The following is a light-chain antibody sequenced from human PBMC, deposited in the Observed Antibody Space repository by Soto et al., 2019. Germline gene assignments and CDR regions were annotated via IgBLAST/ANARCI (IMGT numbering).Light chain of an antibody. CDR2: WAS. J-gene: IGKJ5*01. CDR3: QQYYTTPAIT. Sequence: DIVMTQSPDSLAVSLGERAAINCKSSQSVLSSSTNLNYLAWYQQKPGQPPKLLIYWASTRESGVPDRFSGSGSETDFTLTISSLQAEDVAVYYCQQYYTTPAITFGQGTRLEIK. V-gene: IGKV4-1*01. CDR1: QSVLSSSTNLNY.